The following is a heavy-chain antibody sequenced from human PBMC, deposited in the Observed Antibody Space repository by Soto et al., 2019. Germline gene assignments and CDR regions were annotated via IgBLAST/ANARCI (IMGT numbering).Heavy chain of an antibody. Sequence: SETLSLTCTVSGGSISSYYWSWIRQPPGKGLEWIGYIYYSGSTNYNPSLKSRVTISVDTSKNQFSLKLSSVTAADTAVYYCASSDILTGYPFDYWGQGTLVTVSS. V-gene: IGHV4-59*01. CDR1: GGSISSYY. CDR3: ASSDILTGYPFDY. D-gene: IGHD3-9*01. CDR2: IYYSGST. J-gene: IGHJ4*02.